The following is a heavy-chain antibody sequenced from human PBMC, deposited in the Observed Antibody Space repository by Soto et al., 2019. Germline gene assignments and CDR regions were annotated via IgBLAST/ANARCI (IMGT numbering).Heavy chain of an antibody. J-gene: IGHJ4*02. CDR3: ARRSNLYGGYYFDY. CDR1: GGSISSYY. D-gene: IGHD5-12*01. Sequence: PSETLSLTCTVSGGSISSYYWSWIRQPPGKGLEWIGYIYYSGSTNYNPSLKSRVTISVDTSKNQFSLKLSSVTAADTAVYYCARRSNLYGGYYFDYWGQGTLGSSSPQ. V-gene: IGHV4-59*08. CDR2: IYYSGST.